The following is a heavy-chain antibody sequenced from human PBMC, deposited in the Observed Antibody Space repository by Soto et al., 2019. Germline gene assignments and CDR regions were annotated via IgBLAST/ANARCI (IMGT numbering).Heavy chain of an antibody. D-gene: IGHD3-10*01. CDR2: VHHSWGS. CDR3: ARQGFGPLHGLVDV. CDR1: GGSTSSYY. J-gene: IGHJ6*02. V-gene: IGHV4-59*08. Sequence: QVQLQESGPGLVKPSETLSLSCTVSGGSTSSYYWSWFRQSPGKRMEWIGYVHHSWGSSYNPSLQSRVAISLATSKSQFSRKVTSVTATDTAVYYCARQGFGPLHGLVDVWGQGTTVTVSS.